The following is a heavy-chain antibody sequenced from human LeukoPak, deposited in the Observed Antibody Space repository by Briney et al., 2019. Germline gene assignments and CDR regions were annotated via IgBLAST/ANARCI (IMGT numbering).Heavy chain of an antibody. CDR1: GFTFSNYG. J-gene: IGHJ4*02. CDR2: IRYDGSTK. D-gene: IGHD5-12*01. V-gene: IGHV3-33*01. CDR3: ARAYSRESGYDFVFEN. Sequence: GGSLRLSCAAPGFTFSNYGVHWVRQAPGKGLEWVAVIRYDGSTKYYADSVKGRFTISRDNSKNTVYLEMNSLRAEDTAVYYCARAYSRESGYDFVFENWGQGTLVSVPS.